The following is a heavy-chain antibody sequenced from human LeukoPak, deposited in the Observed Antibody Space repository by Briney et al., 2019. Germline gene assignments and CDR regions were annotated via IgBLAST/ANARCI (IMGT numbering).Heavy chain of an antibody. CDR3: ARGYYDARGDSNPFDI. CDR2: ISHSGST. D-gene: IGHD3-22*01. J-gene: IGHJ3*02. V-gene: IGHV4-59*01. CDR1: GGSISSSY. Sequence: SETLSLTCTVSGGSISSSYWSWIRRPPGRGLEWIGYISHSGSTNYKPSLKSRVSISVDTSKNQFSLKLTSVTAADTAIYYCARGYYDARGDSNPFDIWGQGTMVTVSS.